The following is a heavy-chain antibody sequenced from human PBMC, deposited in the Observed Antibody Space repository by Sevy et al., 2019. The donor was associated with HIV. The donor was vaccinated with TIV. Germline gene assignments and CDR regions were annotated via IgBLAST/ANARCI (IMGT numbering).Heavy chain of an antibody. CDR2: FDPEDGET. J-gene: IGHJ4*02. Sequence: ASVKFSCKVSGYTLTELSMHWLRQAPRKGLEWVGSFDPEDGETVYEHNFQGRVSMTEDTSTDTAYMEVISLKFEDTAVYYCATTKDYYDSSGYPFDYWGQGSLVTVSS. CDR3: ATTKDYYDSSGYPFDY. V-gene: IGHV1-24*01. CDR1: GYTLTELS. D-gene: IGHD3-22*01.